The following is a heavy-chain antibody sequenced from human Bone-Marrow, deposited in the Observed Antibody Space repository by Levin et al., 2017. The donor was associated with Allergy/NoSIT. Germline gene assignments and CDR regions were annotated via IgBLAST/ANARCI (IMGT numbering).Heavy chain of an antibody. CDR2: IYSGGNT. J-gene: IGHJ6*02. CDR3: ATMSSPSYYYALDV. CDR1: GFIVSDNY. V-gene: IGHV3-53*01. Sequence: GGSLRLSCAASGFIVSDNYLAWVRQAPGRGLEWVSIIYSGGNTYDADAVRGRFTISKDSSQNRLFLQMNNLRVEDTATYYCATMSSPSYYYALDVWGQGTTVTVSS.